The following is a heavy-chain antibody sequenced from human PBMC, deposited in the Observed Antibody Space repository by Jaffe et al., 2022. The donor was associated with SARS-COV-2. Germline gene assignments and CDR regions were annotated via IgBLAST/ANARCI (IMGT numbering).Heavy chain of an antibody. Sequence: EVQLVESGGGLVQPGGSLRLSCAASGFTFNTYSMNWVRQAPGKGLEWVSHITGSGRSIYYVDSVKGRFTISRDNAKNSLYLQMNSLRDEDTAVYYCARGRTSTSTCMDVWGQGTTVTVSS. J-gene: IGHJ6*02. CDR1: GFTFNTYS. CDR3: ARGRTSTSTCMDV. V-gene: IGHV3-48*02. CDR2: ITGSGRSI.